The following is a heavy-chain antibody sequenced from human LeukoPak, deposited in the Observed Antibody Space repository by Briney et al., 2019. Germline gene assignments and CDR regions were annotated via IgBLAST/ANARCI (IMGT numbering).Heavy chain of an antibody. D-gene: IGHD5-24*01. CDR3: ARGRDGSQSPIDY. CDR2: ISSSSSYI. J-gene: IGHJ4*02. CDR1: GFTFSNCN. V-gene: IGHV3-21*01. Sequence: GGSLRLSCVASGFTFSNCNMNWVRQAPGKGLEWVSSISSSSSYIYYADSLRGRFTISRDNAENSLYLQMISLRAEDTAVYYCARGRDGSQSPIDYWGQGTLVTVSS.